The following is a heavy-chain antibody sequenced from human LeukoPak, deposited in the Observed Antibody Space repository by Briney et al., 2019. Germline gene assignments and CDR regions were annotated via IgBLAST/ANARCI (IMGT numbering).Heavy chain of an antibody. Sequence: ASPKDSRKEPGYTFTGYYIQSVRPAPGQGLGRMGWINPNSGGTNYAKKFQGRVTMTRDTSISTAYMELSRLRSDDTAVYYCATAPSCSSASCYDYWGQGTLVAVSS. D-gene: IGHD2-2*01. J-gene: IGHJ4*02. CDR1: GYTFTGYY. CDR3: ATAPSCSSASCYDY. V-gene: IGHV1-2*02. CDR2: INPNSGGT.